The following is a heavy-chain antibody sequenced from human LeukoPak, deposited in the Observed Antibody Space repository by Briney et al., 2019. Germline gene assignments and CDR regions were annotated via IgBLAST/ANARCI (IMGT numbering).Heavy chain of an antibody. CDR1: GGSISSGSYY. CDR3: ARDRIAAGVKHNWFDP. V-gene: IGHV4-61*02. CDR2: IYTSGST. J-gene: IGHJ5*02. D-gene: IGHD6-13*01. Sequence: SQTLSLTCTVSGGSISSGSYYWSWIRQPAGKGLEWIGRIYTSGSTNYNPSLKSRVTISVDTSKNQFSLKLSSVTAADTAVYYCARDRIAAGVKHNWFDPWGQGPLVTVSS.